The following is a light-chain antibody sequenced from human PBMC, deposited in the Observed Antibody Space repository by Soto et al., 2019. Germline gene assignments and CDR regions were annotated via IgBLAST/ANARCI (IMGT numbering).Light chain of an antibody. CDR3: QQYGILWT. V-gene: IGKV3-20*01. Sequence: ETVMTQSPATLSVSPGERATLSCRASQSVNSNLAWYQQKLGQAPRLLIYGASSRATGTPDRFSGSGSGTDFTLTISRLEPEDFAVYYCQQYGILWTFGQGTKVDIK. J-gene: IGKJ1*01. CDR1: QSVNSN. CDR2: GAS.